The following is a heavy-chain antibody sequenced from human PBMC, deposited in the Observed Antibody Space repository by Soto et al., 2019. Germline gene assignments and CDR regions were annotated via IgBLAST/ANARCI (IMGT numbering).Heavy chain of an antibody. CDR2: ILVGGST. J-gene: IGHJ3*02. CDR1: GFICSSYD. V-gene: IGHV3-23*01. D-gene: IGHD2-8*02. Sequence: GGSLRLSCAASGFICSSYDMSWVRQAPGKGLEWVSTILVGGSTHYEDSVKGRFTISRDTSRNTVYLQMNSLTAGDTAMYYCAKATATGGGAFDICGQGTMVTVSS. CDR3: AKATATGGGAFDI.